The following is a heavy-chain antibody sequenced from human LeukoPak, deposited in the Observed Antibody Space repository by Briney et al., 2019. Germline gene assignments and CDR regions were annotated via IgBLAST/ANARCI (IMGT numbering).Heavy chain of an antibody. J-gene: IGHJ4*02. CDR1: GFTFSDYY. CDR3: ARVTLTSANFDY. Sequence: PGGSLRLSCAASGFTFSDYYMSWIRRAPGKGLEWVSYISSSGSTIYYADSVKGRFTISRDNANDSLCLQVNSLRAEDTAVYYCARVTLTSANFDYWGQGTLVTVSS. V-gene: IGHV3-11*01. CDR2: ISSSGSTI.